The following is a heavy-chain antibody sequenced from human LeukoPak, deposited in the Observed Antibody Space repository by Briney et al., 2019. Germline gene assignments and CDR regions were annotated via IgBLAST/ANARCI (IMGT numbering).Heavy chain of an antibody. CDR1: GYSINNYW. D-gene: IGHD1-26*01. Sequence: GESLKISCKGSGYSINNYWIGWVRQMPGKGLEWMGIIYPGDSDTRYSPSFQGQVTISADKSINTAYLQWSSLKASDTAIYYCAKYSGSYTTSDSWGQGTLVTVSS. V-gene: IGHV5-51*01. CDR3: AKYSGSYTTSDS. CDR2: IYPGDSDT. J-gene: IGHJ4*02.